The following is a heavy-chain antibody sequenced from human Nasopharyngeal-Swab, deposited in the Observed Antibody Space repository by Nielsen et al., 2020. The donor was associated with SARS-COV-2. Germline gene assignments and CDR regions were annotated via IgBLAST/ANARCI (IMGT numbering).Heavy chain of an antibody. D-gene: IGHD4-17*01. J-gene: IGHJ6*02. V-gene: IGHV5-51*01. CDR3: ARHRALGTTGTTGGRGMDV. CDR2: IYPGDSDT. Sequence: VRQMPGKGLEWMGIIYPGDSDTRYSPSFQGQVTISADKSISTAYLQWSSLKASDTAMYYCARHRALGTTGTTGGRGMDVWGQGTTVTVSS.